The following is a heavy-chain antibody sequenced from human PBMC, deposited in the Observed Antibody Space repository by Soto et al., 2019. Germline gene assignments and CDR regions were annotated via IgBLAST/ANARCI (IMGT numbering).Heavy chain of an antibody. Sequence: QVQLQQWGAGLLKPSETLSLTCAVYGGSFSGYYWSWIRQPPGKGLEWIGEINHSGSTNYNPSLKSRVTISVDTSKNQFSLKLSSVTAADTAVYYCARLDYDYVWGSYRSTYYVDYWGQGTLVTVSS. CDR3: ARLDYDYVWGSYRSTYYVDY. CDR2: INHSGST. D-gene: IGHD3-16*02. J-gene: IGHJ4*02. CDR1: GGSFSGYY. V-gene: IGHV4-34*01.